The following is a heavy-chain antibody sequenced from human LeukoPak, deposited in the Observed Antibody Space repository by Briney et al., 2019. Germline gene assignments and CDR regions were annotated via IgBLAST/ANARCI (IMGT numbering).Heavy chain of an antibody. D-gene: IGHD3-22*01. CDR2: ISSSSSYI. Sequence: GGSLRLSCAASGLTFSSYSMNWVRQAPGKGLEWVSSISSSSSYIYYADSVKGRFTISRDNAKNSLYLQMNSLRAEDTAVYYCARMEAYYYDSSSSDYWGQGTLVTVSS. CDR1: GLTFSSYS. CDR3: ARMEAYYYDSSSSDY. V-gene: IGHV3-21*01. J-gene: IGHJ4*02.